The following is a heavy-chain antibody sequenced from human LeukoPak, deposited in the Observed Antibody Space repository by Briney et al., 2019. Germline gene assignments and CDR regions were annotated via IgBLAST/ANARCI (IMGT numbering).Heavy chain of an antibody. D-gene: IGHD3-3*01. CDR2: MNPNSGNT. V-gene: IGHV1-8*03. CDR3: AREYDFWSGYDCFDP. CDR1: GYTFTSYD. J-gene: IGHJ5*02. Sequence: ASVKVSCKASGYTFTSYDINWVRQATGQGLEWMGWMNPNSGNTGYAQKFQGRVIITRNTSISTAYMELSSLRSEDTAVYYCAREYDFWSGYDCFDPWGQGTLVTVSS.